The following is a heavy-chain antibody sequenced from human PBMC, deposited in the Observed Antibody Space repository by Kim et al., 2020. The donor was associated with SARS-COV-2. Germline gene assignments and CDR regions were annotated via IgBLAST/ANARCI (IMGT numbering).Heavy chain of an antibody. CDR1: GFTFSSYA. Sequence: GGSLRLSCAASGFTFSSYAMHWVRQAPGKGLEWVAVISYDGSNKYYVDSVKGRFTISRDNSKNTLYLQMNSLRAENTAVYYCARDLYGVYGPIGYYYGMDVWGQGTTVTVSS. V-gene: IGHV3-30*04. D-gene: IGHD4-17*01. CDR3: ARDLYGVYGPIGYYYGMDV. CDR2: ISYDGSNK. J-gene: IGHJ6*02.